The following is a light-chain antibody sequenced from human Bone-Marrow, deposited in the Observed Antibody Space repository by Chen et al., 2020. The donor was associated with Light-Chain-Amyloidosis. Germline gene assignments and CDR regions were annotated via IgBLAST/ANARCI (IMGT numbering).Light chain of an antibody. J-gene: IGLJ2*01. CDR2: RDT. CDR3: QSADSSGTYEVI. V-gene: IGLV3-25*03. Sequence: SYELTQPPSVSESPGQTARITCSGDDLPTKYAYWYQQKPGQAPVLVIHRDTERPSGISERFSGSSSGTTATLTICGVQAEDEADYHCQSADSSGTYEVIFGGGTKLTVL. CDR1: DLPTKY.